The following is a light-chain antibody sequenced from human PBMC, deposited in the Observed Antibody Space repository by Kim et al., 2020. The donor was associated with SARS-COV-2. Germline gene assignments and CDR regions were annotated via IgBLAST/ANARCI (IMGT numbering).Light chain of an antibody. CDR1: QIVYNNY. J-gene: IGKJ1*01. CDR3: QQYGNSPWT. V-gene: IGKV3-20*01. Sequence: EIVLTQSPGTLSLSPGERATLSCRASQIVYNNYLAWYQQKPGQAPRLLIYGASSRATDIPDRFSGSASGTDFTLTISRLEPEDFAVYHCQQYGNSPWTFGQGTKVYIK. CDR2: GAS.